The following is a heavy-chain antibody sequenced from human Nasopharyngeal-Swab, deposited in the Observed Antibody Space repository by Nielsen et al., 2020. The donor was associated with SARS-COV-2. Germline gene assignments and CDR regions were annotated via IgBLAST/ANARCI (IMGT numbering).Heavy chain of an antibody. V-gene: IGHV4-31*03. CDR2: IYYSGST. J-gene: IGHJ5*02. D-gene: IGHD3-3*01. CDR3: ARGIRTGVTIFGVAPNWFDP. Sequence: SETLSLTCTVSGGSISSGGYYWSWIRQHPGKGLEWIGYIYYSGSTYCNPSLKSRVTISVDTSQNQFSLKLSSVTAADTAVYYCARGIRTGVTIFGVAPNWFDPWGQGTLVTVSP. CDR1: GGSISSGGYY.